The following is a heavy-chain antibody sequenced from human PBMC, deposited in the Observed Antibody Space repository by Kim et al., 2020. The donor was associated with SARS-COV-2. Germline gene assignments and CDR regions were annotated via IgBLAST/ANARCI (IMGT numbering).Heavy chain of an antibody. D-gene: IGHD6-19*01. V-gene: IGHV4-31*03. CDR3: ARNSTRGSGCNDAFDI. Sequence: SETLSLTCTVSGGSISSGGYYWSWIRQHPGKGLEWIGYIYYSGSTYYNPSLKSRVTISVDTSKNQFSLKLSSVTAADTAVYYCARNSTRGSGCNDAFDIWGQGTMVSVSS. CDR2: IYYSGST. J-gene: IGHJ3*02. CDR1: GGSISSGGYY.